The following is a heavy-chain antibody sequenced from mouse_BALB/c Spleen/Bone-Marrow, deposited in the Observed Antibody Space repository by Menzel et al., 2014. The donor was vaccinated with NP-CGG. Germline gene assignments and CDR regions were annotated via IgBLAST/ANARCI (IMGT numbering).Heavy chain of an antibody. V-gene: IGHV4-1*02. Sequence: EVQGVESGGGLVLPGGSLKLSCAASGLDFSRYWMSWVRQAPGKGLEWIGEINPDSSTINYTPSLKDKFIISRDNAKNTLYLRLNKVRSEDTALCFCARPDYYGYLNYWGQGTTLTVSS. D-gene: IGHD1-1*01. CDR3: ARPDYYGYLNY. CDR1: GLDFSRYW. CDR2: INPDSSTI. J-gene: IGHJ2*01.